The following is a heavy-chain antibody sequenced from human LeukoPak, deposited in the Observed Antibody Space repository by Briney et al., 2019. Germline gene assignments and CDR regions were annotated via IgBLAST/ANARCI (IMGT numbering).Heavy chain of an antibody. CDR3: ARVGFDY. J-gene: IGHJ4*02. Sequence: SETLSLTCAVYGGSFSGCYWGWIRQPPARGLEGFGEINHSGGTNYNPSLKSRVTISVDPSKNQFSRMLSSVTAADTAGYYCARVGFDYWGQGTLVTVSS. D-gene: IGHD1-26*01. CDR1: GGSFSGCY. V-gene: IGHV4-34*01. CDR2: INHSGGT.